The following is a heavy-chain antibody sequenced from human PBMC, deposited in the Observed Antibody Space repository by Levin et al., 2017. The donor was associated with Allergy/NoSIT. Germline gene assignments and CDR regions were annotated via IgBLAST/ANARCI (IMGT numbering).Heavy chain of an antibody. CDR3: ARRDSDGSNSFDY. Sequence: GESLKISCQASGYSFTSYWFGWVRQRPGKGLEWMGLIFPSDSDTRVSPSFQGQIIMSVDKSISTAYLQGSSLKASGSAMYYCARRDSDGSNSFDYWGQGTLVTVSS. J-gene: IGHJ4*02. CDR1: GYSFTSYW. D-gene: IGHD4-23*01. V-gene: IGHV5-51*01. CDR2: IFPSDSDT.